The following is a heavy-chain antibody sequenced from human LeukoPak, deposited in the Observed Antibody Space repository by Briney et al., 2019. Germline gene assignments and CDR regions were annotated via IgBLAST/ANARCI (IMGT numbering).Heavy chain of an antibody. D-gene: IGHD6-19*01. CDR2: MKQDGSEK. V-gene: IGHV3-7*01. J-gene: IGHJ4*02. CDR1: GFTFSSYW. Sequence: GGSLRLSCAASGFTFSSYWMSWVRQAPGKGLEWVANMKQDGSEKYYVDSVKGRFTISRDNAKNSLYLQMNSLRAEDTAVYYCASSHSSGSLSPDYWGQGTLVTVSS. CDR3: ASSHSSGSLSPDY.